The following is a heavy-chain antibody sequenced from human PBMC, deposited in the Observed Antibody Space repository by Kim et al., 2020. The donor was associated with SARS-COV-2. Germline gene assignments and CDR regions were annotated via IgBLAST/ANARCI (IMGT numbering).Heavy chain of an antibody. CDR2: INHSGST. V-gene: IGHV4-34*01. CDR3: ARRGSYGYVRYYYYYGMDV. J-gene: IGHJ6*02. D-gene: IGHD5-18*01. CDR1: GGSFSGYY. Sequence: SETLSLTCAVYGGSFSGYYWSWIRQPPGKGLEWIGEINHSGSTKYNPSLKSRVTISVDTSKNQFSLKLSSVTAADTAVYYCARRGSYGYVRYYYYYGMDVWGQGTTVTVSS.